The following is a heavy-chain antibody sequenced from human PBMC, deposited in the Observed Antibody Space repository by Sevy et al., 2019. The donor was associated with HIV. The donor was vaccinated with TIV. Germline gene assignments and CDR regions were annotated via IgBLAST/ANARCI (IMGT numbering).Heavy chain of an antibody. V-gene: IGHV4-34*01. Sequence: SETLSLTCAVYGGSFSGYYWSWIRQPPGKGLEWIGEINHSGSTNYNPSLKSRVTISVDTSKNQFSLKLSSVTAADTAVYYCARASVLRYFDWSSYYYYGMDVWGQGTTVTVSS. J-gene: IGHJ6*02. CDR1: GGSFSGYY. D-gene: IGHD3-9*01. CDR2: INHSGST. CDR3: ARASVLRYFDWSSYYYYGMDV.